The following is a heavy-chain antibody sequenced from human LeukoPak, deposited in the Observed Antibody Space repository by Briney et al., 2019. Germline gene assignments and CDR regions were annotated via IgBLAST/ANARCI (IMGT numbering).Heavy chain of an antibody. D-gene: IGHD6-19*01. CDR3: ARLAAVPG. CDR1: GYTFTGYY. CDR2: IHPNSGGT. Sequence: ASVKVSCKASGYTFTGYYLHWVRQAPGQGLEWMGWIHPNSGGTNYAQKFQGRVTMTRDTSISTAYMELSSLRSDDTTVYYCARLAAVPGWGQGTLVTVSS. V-gene: IGHV1-2*02. J-gene: IGHJ1*01.